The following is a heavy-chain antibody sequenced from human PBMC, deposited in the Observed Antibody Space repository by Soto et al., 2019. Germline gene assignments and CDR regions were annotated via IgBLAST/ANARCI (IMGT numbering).Heavy chain of an antibody. CDR1: GYTFTSYG. D-gene: IGHD4-17*01. V-gene: IGHV1-18*01. J-gene: IGHJ6*02. CDR3: AREGNHLTEYYGDYSLYYYSMDV. Sequence: QVQLVQSGAEVKKPGASVKVSCKASGYTFTSYGISWVRQAPGQGLEWMGWISAYNGNTNYAQQLQGRVTMTTDTSTRTAYMQLRCLGSDDAAVYYCAREGNHLTEYYGDYSLYYYSMDVWGQGTTVTVSS. CDR2: ISAYNGNT.